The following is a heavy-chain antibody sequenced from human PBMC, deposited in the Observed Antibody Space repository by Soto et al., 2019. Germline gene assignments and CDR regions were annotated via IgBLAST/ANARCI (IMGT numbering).Heavy chain of an antibody. V-gene: IGHV4-34*01. CDR3: ATRITVFGLLIPPFDP. CDR2: INHTGGT. J-gene: IGHJ5*02. Sequence: PSETLSLTCAAYGGPVNGYYWNWVRQPPGKGLEGIGEINHTGGTHYNPSLKSRVTISVDTSKNQFSLRLSSVTAADTAIYYCATRITVFGLLIPPFDPWGQGTQVTVSS. D-gene: IGHD3-3*01. CDR1: GGPVNGYY.